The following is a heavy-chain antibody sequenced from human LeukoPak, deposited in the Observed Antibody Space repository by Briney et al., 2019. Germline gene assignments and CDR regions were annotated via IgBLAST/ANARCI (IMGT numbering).Heavy chain of an antibody. J-gene: IGHJ4*02. D-gene: IGHD3-10*01. CDR1: GFTFSSYG. CDR2: ISYDGSNK. V-gene: IGHV3-30*03. Sequence: HSGGSLRLSCAASGFTFSSYGMHWVRQAPGKGLEWVAVISYDGSNKYYADSVKGRFTISRDNSKNTLYLQMNSLRAEDTAVYYCARVGYGSGKLDYWGQGTLVTVSS. CDR3: ARVGYGSGKLDY.